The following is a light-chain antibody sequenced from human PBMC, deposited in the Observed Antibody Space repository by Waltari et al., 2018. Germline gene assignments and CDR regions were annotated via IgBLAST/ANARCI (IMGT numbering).Light chain of an antibody. CDR3: QHYNSFSALFT. CDR2: RAS. CDR1: QSISRW. Sequence: DIQMTQSPSTVSASVGDRVTITCRASQSISRWLAWYQQKPGKAPKLLIHRASSLKSGVPSRFGVSGAGTEFTLNITSLQPDDFATYYCQHYNSFSALFTFGPGTQVDIK. J-gene: IGKJ3*01. V-gene: IGKV1-5*03.